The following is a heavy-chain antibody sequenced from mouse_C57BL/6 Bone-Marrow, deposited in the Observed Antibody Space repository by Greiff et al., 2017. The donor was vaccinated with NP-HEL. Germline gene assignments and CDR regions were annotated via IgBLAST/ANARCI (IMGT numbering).Heavy chain of an antibody. CDR3: AITTVVGYFDV. J-gene: IGHJ1*03. D-gene: IGHD1-1*01. CDR1: GYTFTSYG. V-gene: IGHV1-81*01. CDR2: IYPRSGNT. Sequence: VMLVESGAELARPGASVKLSCKASGYTFTSYGISWVKQRTGQGLEWIGEIYPRSGNTYYNEKFKGKATLTADKSSSTAYMELRSLTSEDSAVYFCAITTVVGYFDVWGTGTTVTVSS.